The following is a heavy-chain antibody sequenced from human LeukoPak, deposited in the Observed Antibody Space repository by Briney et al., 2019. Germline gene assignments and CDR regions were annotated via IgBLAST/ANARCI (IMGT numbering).Heavy chain of an antibody. CDR2: IKQDGSEK. V-gene: IGHV3-7*01. D-gene: IGHD2-2*01. J-gene: IGHJ4*02. CDR1: GFTISNYW. Sequence: GGSLRLSCAASGFTISNYWMSWVRQAPGRGLEWVANIKQDGSEKYYVDSVKGRFTISRDNAKNSLYLQMNSLRAEDTALYYCAKVGSTSWYLDYWGQGILVTVSS. CDR3: AKVGSTSWYLDY.